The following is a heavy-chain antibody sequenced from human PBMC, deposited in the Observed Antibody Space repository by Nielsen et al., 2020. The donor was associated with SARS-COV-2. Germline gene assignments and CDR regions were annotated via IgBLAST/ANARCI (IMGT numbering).Heavy chain of an antibody. CDR1: GYTFTSYG. J-gene: IGHJ6*02. CDR3: ARGEGYCSSTSCLGGMDV. CDR2: ISAYNGNT. D-gene: IGHD2-2*01. V-gene: IGHV1-18*01. Sequence: ASVKVSCKASGYTFTSYGISWVRQAPGQGLEWMGWISAYNGNTNYAQKLQGRVTMTTDTSTSTAYMELRSLRSDDTAVYYCARGEGYCSSTSCLGGMDVWGQGTTVTVSS.